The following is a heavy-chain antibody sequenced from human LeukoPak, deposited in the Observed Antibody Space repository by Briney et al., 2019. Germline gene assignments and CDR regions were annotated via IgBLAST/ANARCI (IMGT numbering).Heavy chain of an antibody. J-gene: IGHJ4*02. Sequence: QPGWSLRLSCSASEFTFSSYAMHWVRQAPGKVLEFVSAISSDEVTTYYANSVKGRFSISRDNSKNTLYLQMGSLSAEAMAFYYCARAIQSSGSATVDYWGQGHLVTVSS. V-gene: IGHV3-64*01. CDR1: EFTFSSYA. D-gene: IGHD3-22*01. CDR2: ISSDEVTT. CDR3: ARAIQSSGSATVDY.